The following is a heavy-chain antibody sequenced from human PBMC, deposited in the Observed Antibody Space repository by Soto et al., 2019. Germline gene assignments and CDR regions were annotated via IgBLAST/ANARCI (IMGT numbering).Heavy chain of an antibody. Sequence: GGSLRLSCATSGLSFITYAMNWVRQAPGKGLEWVAVISHDVTNKYYADSVKGRFTISRDNSKNTLYLQMNSLRAEDTAVYYCAKDLRIAVAGTDYFDSWGQGTLVTVSS. CDR2: ISHDVTNK. J-gene: IGHJ4*02. V-gene: IGHV3-30*18. D-gene: IGHD6-19*01. CDR3: AKDLRIAVAGTDYFDS. CDR1: GLSFITYA.